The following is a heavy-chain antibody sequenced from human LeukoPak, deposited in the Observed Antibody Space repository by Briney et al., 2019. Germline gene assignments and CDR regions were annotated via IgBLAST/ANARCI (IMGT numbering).Heavy chain of an antibody. V-gene: IGHV4-39*07. J-gene: IGHJ4*02. CDR2: IYHSGST. CDR3: AREFGH. CDR1: GGSITSSSYY. D-gene: IGHD3-10*01. Sequence: SETLSLTCTVSGGSITSSSYYWGWIRQPPGKGLEWIGTIYHSGSTYYNPSLKSRVTISVDTSKNQISLKLTSVNSADTAIYYCAREFGHWGQGTLVTVSS.